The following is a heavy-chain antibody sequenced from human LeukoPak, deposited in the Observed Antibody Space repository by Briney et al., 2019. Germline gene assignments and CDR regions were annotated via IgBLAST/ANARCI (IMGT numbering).Heavy chain of an antibody. V-gene: IGHV4-30-4*01. D-gene: IGHD2-15*01. CDR3: VRVVVAASAEFDY. CDR1: GGSISSGDYY. J-gene: IGHJ4*02. CDR2: IYYSGST. Sequence: SETLSLTCTVSGGSISSGDYYWSWIRQPPGKGLEWIGYIYYSGSTYYNPSLKSRVTISVDTSKNQFSLKLSSVAAADTAVYYCVRVVVAASAEFDYWGQGTLVTVSS.